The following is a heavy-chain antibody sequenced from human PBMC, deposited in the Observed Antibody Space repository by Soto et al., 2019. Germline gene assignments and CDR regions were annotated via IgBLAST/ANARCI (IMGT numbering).Heavy chain of an antibody. CDR3: AREEQVGYFDY. Sequence: LRLSCAASGFIFRNYPMHWVRQTPGKGLEWVAVISSDGTSKYYADSVKGRFTISRDNSKNTLYLQMNSLRPGDTAVYYCAREEQVGYFDYWGQGTLVTVSS. CDR2: ISSDGTSK. V-gene: IGHV3-30-3*01. J-gene: IGHJ4*02. D-gene: IGHD6-6*01. CDR1: GFIFRNYP.